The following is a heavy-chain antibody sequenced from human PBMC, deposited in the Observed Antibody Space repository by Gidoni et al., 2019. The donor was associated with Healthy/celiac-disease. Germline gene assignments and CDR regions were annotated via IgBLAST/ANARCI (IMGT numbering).Heavy chain of an antibody. J-gene: IGHJ4*02. V-gene: IGHV1-69*02. Sequence: QVQLVQSGAEVKKPGSSVKVSCKASGGTFSSYTISWVRQAPGQGLEWMGRIIPILGIANYAQKFQGRVTITADKSTSTAYMELSSLRSEDTAVYYCARGKDQAGDLDYWGQGTLVTVSS. CDR1: GGTFSSYT. D-gene: IGHD7-27*01. CDR2: IIPILGIA. CDR3: ARGKDQAGDLDY.